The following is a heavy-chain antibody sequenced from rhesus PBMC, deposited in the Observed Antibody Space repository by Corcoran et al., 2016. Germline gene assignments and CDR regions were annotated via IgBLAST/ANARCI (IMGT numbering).Heavy chain of an antibody. CDR1: GGSLRDDYF. CDR3: ARVSTTSDGLNS. Sequence: QVQLQESGPGLVKSSETLSLTCAVSGGSLRDDYFWDWLLQPPGKGLEWIGFIYGSGGGTNYNPSLKNRATISIDTSKNQFSLKLTSVTAADTAVYHCARVSTTSDGLNSWGQGVVVTVSS. V-gene: IGHV4-106*01. CDR2: IYGSGGGT. D-gene: IGHD2-2*01. J-gene: IGHJ6*01.